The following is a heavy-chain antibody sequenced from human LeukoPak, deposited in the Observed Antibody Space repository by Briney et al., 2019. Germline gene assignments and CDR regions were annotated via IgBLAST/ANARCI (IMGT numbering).Heavy chain of an antibody. CDR3: ARAPITSPFYFDY. Sequence: GGSLRLSCTASGFAFDEHGMSWVRQVPGKGLEWVTGINWSGGSTGYADPLRGRFTISRDNAKNSLYLQMDSLRAEDTALYYCARAPITSPFYFDYWGQGTLVTVSS. CDR2: INWSGGST. D-gene: IGHD2-2*01. J-gene: IGHJ4*02. CDR1: GFAFDEHG. V-gene: IGHV3-20*04.